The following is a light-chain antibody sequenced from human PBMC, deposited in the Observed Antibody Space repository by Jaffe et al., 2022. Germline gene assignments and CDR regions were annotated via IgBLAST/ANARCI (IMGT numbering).Light chain of an antibody. Sequence: DMQMTQSPSSLSASIGDRVTITCRASQPISTYLNWYQQKPGKAPKLLIYAASTLQSGVPSRFSGSGSGTDFTLTISSLQPEDFATYYCQQSYSIPQITFGQGTRLDIK. CDR2: AAS. J-gene: IGKJ5*01. V-gene: IGKV1-39*01. CDR3: QQSYSIPQIT. CDR1: QPISTY.